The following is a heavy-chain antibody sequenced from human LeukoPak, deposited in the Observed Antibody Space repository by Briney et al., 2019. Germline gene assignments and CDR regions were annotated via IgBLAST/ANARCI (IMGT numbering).Heavy chain of an antibody. CDR3: ARAGYYDSSGYFGY. V-gene: IGHV4-59*01. Sequence: SETLSLTCTVSGGSISSYYWSWIRQPPGKGLEWIGYIYYSGSTNYNPSLKSRVTISVDTSKNQFSLKLSSVTAADTAVYYCARAGYYDSSGYFGYWGQGTLVTVSS. D-gene: IGHD3-22*01. CDR2: IYYSGST. CDR1: GGSISSYY. J-gene: IGHJ4*02.